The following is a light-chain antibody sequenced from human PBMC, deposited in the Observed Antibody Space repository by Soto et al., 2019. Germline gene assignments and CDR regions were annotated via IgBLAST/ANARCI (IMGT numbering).Light chain of an antibody. J-gene: IGLJ1*01. Sequence: QSALTQPRSVSGSPGQSVTISCTGTSSDVGGYNYVSWYQQHPGKVPKLMIYDVSKRPSGVPDRFSGSKSGNTASLTISGLQAEDEADYYCCSYAGSSYVFGTGTKLTVL. CDR1: SSDVGGYNY. CDR3: CSYAGSSYV. CDR2: DVS. V-gene: IGLV2-11*01.